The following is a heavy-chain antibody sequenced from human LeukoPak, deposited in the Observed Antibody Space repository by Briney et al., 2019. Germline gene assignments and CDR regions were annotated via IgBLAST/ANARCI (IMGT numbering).Heavy chain of an antibody. CDR2: INGDGGSR. D-gene: IGHD6-13*01. Sequence: GGSLRLSCAASGFTFSTYWMHWVRQAPGKGLAWVSRINGDGGSRNYADSVKGRFTISRDNAKNTMYLQMSSLRVEDTAGYYCASASSHRTAAGGDYWGQGTLVTVST. J-gene: IGHJ4*02. V-gene: IGHV3-74*01. CDR1: GFTFSTYW. CDR3: ASASSHRTAAGGDY.